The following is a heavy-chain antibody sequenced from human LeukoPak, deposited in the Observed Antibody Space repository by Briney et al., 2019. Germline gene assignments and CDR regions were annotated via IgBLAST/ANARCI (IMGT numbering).Heavy chain of an antibody. CDR2: IRYDGSNK. CDR1: GFTFSSYG. Sequence: GGSLRLSCAASGFTFSSYGMHWVRQAPAKGLAWVAFIRYDGSNKYYADSVKGRFTISRDKSKNTPYLQMNSLRAEDTAVYYCSIVNYYYYYMDVWGKGTTVTVSS. V-gene: IGHV3-30*02. J-gene: IGHJ6*03. CDR3: SIVNYYYYYMDV.